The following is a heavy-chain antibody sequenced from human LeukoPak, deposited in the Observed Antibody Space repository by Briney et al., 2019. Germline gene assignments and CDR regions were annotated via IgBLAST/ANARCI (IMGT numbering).Heavy chain of an antibody. J-gene: IGHJ4*02. Sequence: PGGSLRLSCAASGFTFSSYEMNWVRQAPGKGLEWVSYISSSGNTIYYADSVKGRFTISRDNAKNSLYLQMNSLRAEDTAVYYCASSRDDYVWGSAIDYWGQGTLVTVSS. D-gene: IGHD3-16*01. CDR3: ASSRDDYVWGSAIDY. CDR2: ISSSGNTI. CDR1: GFTFSSYE. V-gene: IGHV3-48*03.